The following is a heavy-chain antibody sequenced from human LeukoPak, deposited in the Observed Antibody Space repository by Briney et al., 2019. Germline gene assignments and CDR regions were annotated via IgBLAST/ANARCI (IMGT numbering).Heavy chain of an antibody. J-gene: IGHJ4*02. D-gene: IGHD6-19*01. CDR3: ARFIAVAGNLVDY. V-gene: IGHV3-21*01. CDR2: ISSSSSYI. CDR1: GFTFSSYS. Sequence: GGSLRLSCAASGFTFSSYSMNWVRQAPGKGLKWVSSISSSSSYIYYADSVEGRSTISRDNAKNSLYLQMNSLRAEDTAVYYCARFIAVAGNLVDYWGQGTLVTVSS.